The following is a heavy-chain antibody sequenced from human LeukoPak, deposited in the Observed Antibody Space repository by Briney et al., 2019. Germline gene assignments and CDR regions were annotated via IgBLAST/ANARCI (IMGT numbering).Heavy chain of an antibody. CDR2: IYTSGST. J-gene: IGHJ6*02. CDR1: GGSISSGSYY. Sequence: SQTLSLTCTVSGGSISSGSYYWSWIRQPAGKGLEWIGRIYTSGSTNYNPSLKSRVTISVDTSKNQFSLKLSSVTAADTAVYYCAREVVGATNYYYYYYGMDVWGQGTTVTVSS. CDR3: AREVVGATNYYYYYYGMDV. V-gene: IGHV4-61*02. D-gene: IGHD1-26*01.